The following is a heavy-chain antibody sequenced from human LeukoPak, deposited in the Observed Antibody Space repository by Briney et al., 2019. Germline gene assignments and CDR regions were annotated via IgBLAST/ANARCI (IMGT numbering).Heavy chain of an antibody. CDR3: ARVRSTSCYTGFCNWFDP. J-gene: IGHJ5*02. Sequence: GESLKISCMGSGYSFTSYWIGWVRQMPGKGLEWMGIIFPGDSDTRYSPSFQGQVTISADKSISTAYLQWSSLKASDAAMYYCARVRSTSCYTGFCNWFDPWGQGTLVTVSS. CDR2: IFPGDSDT. V-gene: IGHV5-51*01. CDR1: GYSFTSYW. D-gene: IGHD2-2*02.